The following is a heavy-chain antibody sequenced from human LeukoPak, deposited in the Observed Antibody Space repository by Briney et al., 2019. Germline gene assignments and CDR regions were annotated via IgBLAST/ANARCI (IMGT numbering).Heavy chain of an antibody. Sequence: SETLSLTCTVSGASFSSGTYYWGWIRQPPGKGLEWIGSIYYSGSTYYNPSLKSRVTMSVDTSKNQFSLKLSSVTAADTAVYYCARHAGGISATGTRPFDYWGQGTLVTVSS. CDR1: GASFSSGTYY. J-gene: IGHJ4*02. CDR2: IYYSGST. V-gene: IGHV4-39*01. D-gene: IGHD6-13*01. CDR3: ARHAGGISATGTRPFDY.